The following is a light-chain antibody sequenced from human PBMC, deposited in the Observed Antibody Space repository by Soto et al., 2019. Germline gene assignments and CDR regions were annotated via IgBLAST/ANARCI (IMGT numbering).Light chain of an antibody. Sequence: EIVMTQSPATLSMSPGERATLSCWASQTISSSLAWYQQKPGQAPRLLIYGASTRAAGVPVRFSGSGSGTEFTLTINRLEPEDFAVYYCQQYNRLPLTFGGGTKVEIK. J-gene: IGKJ4*01. CDR2: GAS. CDR3: QQYNRLPLT. CDR1: QTISSS. V-gene: IGKV3-15*01.